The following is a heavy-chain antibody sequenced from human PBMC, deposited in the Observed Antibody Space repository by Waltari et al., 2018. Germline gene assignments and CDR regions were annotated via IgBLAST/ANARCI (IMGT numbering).Heavy chain of an antibody. CDR3: ARDHRIGQLVFGWFDP. CDR1: GGSISSSSYY. V-gene: IGHV4-39*07. J-gene: IGHJ5*02. D-gene: IGHD6-6*01. Sequence: QLQLQESGPGLVKPSETLSLTCTVSGGSISSSSYYWGWIRQPPGKGLEWIGSIYYSGSTYYNPSLKSRVTISVDTSKNQFSLKLSSVTAADTAVYYCARDHRIGQLVFGWFDPWGQGTLVTVSS. CDR2: IYYSGST.